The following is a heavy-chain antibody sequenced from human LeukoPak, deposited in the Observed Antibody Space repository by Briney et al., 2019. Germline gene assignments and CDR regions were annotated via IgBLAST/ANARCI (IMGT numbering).Heavy chain of an antibody. CDR3: ARAEYNLNYVAFDI. V-gene: IGHV1-2*02. CDR1: GYTFTSYD. J-gene: IGHJ3*02. CDR2: INPSSGGT. D-gene: IGHD1-7*01. Sequence: ASVKVSCKASGYTFTSYDIKGVRQAAGQGGEWMGWINPSSGGTNYAQNFQGRVTMTRDTSISTAYLELSRLRSDDTAVYYCARAEYNLNYVAFDIWGQGTMVTVSS.